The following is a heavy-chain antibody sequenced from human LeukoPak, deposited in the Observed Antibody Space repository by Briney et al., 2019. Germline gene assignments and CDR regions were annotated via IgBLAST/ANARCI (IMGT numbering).Heavy chain of an antibody. CDR3: AKDGGSWYDSSGYFDY. V-gene: IGHV3-23*01. D-gene: IGHD3-22*01. CDR1: GFTLSSYA. J-gene: IGHJ4*02. Sequence: GGSLRLSCAASGFTLSSYAMSWVRQAPGKGLEWVSAISGSGGSTYYADSVKGRFTISRDNSKNTLYLQMNSLRAEDTAVYYCAKDGGSWYDSSGYFDYWGQGTLVTVSS. CDR2: ISGSGGST.